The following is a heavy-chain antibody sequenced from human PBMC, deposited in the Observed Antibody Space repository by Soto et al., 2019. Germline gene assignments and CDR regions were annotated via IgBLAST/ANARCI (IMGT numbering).Heavy chain of an antibody. D-gene: IGHD3-3*01. CDR1: GFMFSIEA. J-gene: IGHJ6*02. CDR2: ISSSSSNI. CDR3: ARTRGDYDFSAVYYGLDI. V-gene: IGHV3-48*02. Sequence: GGSVRLSCAASGFMFSIEAMTWVRQAPGKGLEWLSYISSSSSNIYYADSVKGRFTVSRDNAENSLSLHMNSLRDEDTAIYYCARTRGDYDFSAVYYGLDIWGQGTTVTVSS.